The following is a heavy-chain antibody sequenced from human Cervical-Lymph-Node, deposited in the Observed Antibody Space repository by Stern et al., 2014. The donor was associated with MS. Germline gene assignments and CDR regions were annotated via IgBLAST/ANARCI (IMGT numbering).Heavy chain of an antibody. CDR3: ARQTGFDY. Sequence: VQLVQSGAEVKKPGESLKISCKGSGYTFTSSWIGWVRQMPGKGLEWMGIIFPSDSDTRSSPSFQGQVTFSVDKSISTAYLHWSSLRAADTAMYYCARQTGFDYWGQGTLVTVSS. CDR1: GYTFTSSW. V-gene: IGHV5-51*01. CDR2: IFPSDSDT. J-gene: IGHJ4*02.